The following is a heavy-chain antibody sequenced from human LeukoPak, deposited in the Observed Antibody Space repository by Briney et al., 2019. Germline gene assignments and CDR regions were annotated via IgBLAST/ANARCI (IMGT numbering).Heavy chain of an antibody. D-gene: IGHD6-13*01. CDR1: GCTFTSYY. CDR3: ARDSIAAAGTVNYYSMDV. J-gene: IGHJ6*03. V-gene: IGHV1-46*01. CDR2: INSSGGST. Sequence: ASVTVSCKASGCTFTSYYLHWVRQAPGQGLEWMGIINSSGGSTSNAQNFQGRVTMTRDISTSTDYTELSSLRHEDTPVYYCARDSIAAAGTVNYYSMDVWAKGTTVTVSS.